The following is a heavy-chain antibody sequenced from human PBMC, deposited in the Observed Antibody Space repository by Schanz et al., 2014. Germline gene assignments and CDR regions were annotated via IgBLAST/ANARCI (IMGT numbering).Heavy chain of an antibody. J-gene: IGHJ4*02. V-gene: IGHV3-7*02. D-gene: IGHD6-13*01. CDR3: VSQTGSPNY. CDR2: IKHDGSVK. Sequence: EVQLLESGGGLVQPGGSLRLSCTASGFTFSSYSMNWVRQAPGKGPEWVANIKHDGSVKDYVDSVEGRFTISRDNAKRSLFLQMNSLRVEDTAVYFCVSQTGSPNYWGQGTLVTVSS. CDR1: GFTFSSYS.